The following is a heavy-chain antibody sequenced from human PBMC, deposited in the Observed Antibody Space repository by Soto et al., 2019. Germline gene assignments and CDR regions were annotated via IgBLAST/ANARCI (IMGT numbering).Heavy chain of an antibody. Sequence: QVQLVESGGGVVQPGRSLRLSCAASGFTFSSYAMHWVRQAPGKGLEWVAVISYDGSNKYYADSVKGRFTIFRDNSKNTLYLQMNSLRAEDTAVYYCARDGGYGMDVWGQGTTVTVSS. CDR3: ARDGGYGMDV. J-gene: IGHJ6*02. CDR1: GFTFSSYA. D-gene: IGHD2-15*01. CDR2: ISYDGSNK. V-gene: IGHV3-30-3*01.